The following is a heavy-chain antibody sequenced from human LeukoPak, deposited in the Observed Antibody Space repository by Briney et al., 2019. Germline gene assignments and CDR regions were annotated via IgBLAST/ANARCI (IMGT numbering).Heavy chain of an antibody. V-gene: IGHV5-51*01. CDR1: GYRFTSDW. J-gene: IGHJ4*02. Sequence: GESLKISCKGSGYRFTSDWIGWVRQMPGKGLEWMGIIYPGDSDTRYSPSFQGQVTISADKSVNTAYLQWSSLKASDTAMYYCARHGPGFTSSPGPDYWGQGTLVTVSS. CDR3: ARHGPGFTSSPGPDY. CDR2: IYPGDSDT. D-gene: IGHD3-10*01.